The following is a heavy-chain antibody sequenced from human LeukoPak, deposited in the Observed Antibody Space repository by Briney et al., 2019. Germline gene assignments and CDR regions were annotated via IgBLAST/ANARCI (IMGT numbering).Heavy chain of an antibody. V-gene: IGHV3-15*01. CDR1: GFTFSNAW. D-gene: IGHD2-15*01. CDR3: TTQATLVVPPFDY. J-gene: IGHJ4*02. Sequence: PGGSLRLSCTASGFTFSNAWMIWVRQAPGKGLEWVGGIKSKTDGGTTDSAAPVKGRFTISRDDSKNTLYLQMNSLKTEDTAVYYCTTQATLVVPPFDYWGQGTLVTVSS. CDR2: IKSKTDGGTT.